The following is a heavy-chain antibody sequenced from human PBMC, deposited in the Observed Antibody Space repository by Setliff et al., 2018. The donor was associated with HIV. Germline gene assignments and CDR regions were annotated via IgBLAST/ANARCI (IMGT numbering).Heavy chain of an antibody. J-gene: IGHJ4*02. Sequence: SETLSLTCTVSGGSISSTNYFWGWIRQPPGKGLEWIGTIYYHGSTYYNPSLKSRVTISIDTSKNQFSLKLSSVTAADTAVYFCARHAAAAPFRYWGQGTLVTVSS. D-gene: IGHD6-13*01. V-gene: IGHV4-39*01. CDR1: GGSISSTNYF. CDR3: ARHAAAAPFRY. CDR2: IYYHGST.